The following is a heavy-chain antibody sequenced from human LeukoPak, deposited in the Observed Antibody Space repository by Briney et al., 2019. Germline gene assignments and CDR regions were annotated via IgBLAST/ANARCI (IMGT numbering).Heavy chain of an antibody. V-gene: IGHV4-59*08. J-gene: IGHJ4*02. CDR2: IYYSGST. CDR3: ARHRGNGDYFDY. D-gene: IGHD1-1*01. Sequence: SETLSLTCTVSGGSISSYYWSWIRQPPGKGLEWIGYIYYSGSTNYNPSLKSRVTISVDTSKNQFSLKLSSVTAADTAVYYCARHRGNGDYFDYWGLGTLVTVSS. CDR1: GGSISSYY.